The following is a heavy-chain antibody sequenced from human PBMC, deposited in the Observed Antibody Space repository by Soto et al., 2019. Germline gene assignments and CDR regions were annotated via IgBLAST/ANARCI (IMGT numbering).Heavy chain of an antibody. Sequence: ASVKVSCKASAYTFTSYYMHWVRQAPGQGLEWMGIINPSGGSTSYAQKFQGRVTMTRDTSTSTVYMELSSLRSEDTAVYYCARENVFLSVGDDYYYGMDVWGQGTTVTVSS. D-gene: IGHD3-16*01. CDR2: INPSGGST. J-gene: IGHJ6*02. V-gene: IGHV1-46*01. CDR1: AYTFTSYY. CDR3: ARENVFLSVGDDYYYGMDV.